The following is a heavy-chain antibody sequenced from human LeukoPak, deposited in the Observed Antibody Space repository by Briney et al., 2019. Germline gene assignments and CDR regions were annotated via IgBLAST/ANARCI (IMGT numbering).Heavy chain of an antibody. Sequence: SETLSLTCAVYGGSFSGYYWSWIRQPPGKGLEWIGEINHSGSTNYNPSLKSRVTISVDTSKNQFSLKLSSVTAADTAVYYCASQDYGSRSDAFDIWGQGTMVTVSS. CDR2: INHSGST. J-gene: IGHJ3*02. CDR3: ASQDYGSRSDAFDI. D-gene: IGHD3-22*01. V-gene: IGHV4-34*01. CDR1: GGSFSGYY.